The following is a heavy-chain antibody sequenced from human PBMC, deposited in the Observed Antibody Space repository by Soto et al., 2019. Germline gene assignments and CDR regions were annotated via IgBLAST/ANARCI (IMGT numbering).Heavy chain of an antibody. D-gene: IGHD1-26*01. CDR3: AKSWGVGVNYYYYGMDV. CDR1: GFTFSSYS. CDR2: ISSSSSTI. Sequence: PGGSLRLSCAASGFTFSSYSMNWVRQAPGKGLEWVSYISSSSSTIYYADSVKGRFTISRDNSKNTLYLQMNSLRADDTAVYYCAKSWGVGVNYYYYGMDVWGQGTTVTVSS. J-gene: IGHJ6*02. V-gene: IGHV3-48*01.